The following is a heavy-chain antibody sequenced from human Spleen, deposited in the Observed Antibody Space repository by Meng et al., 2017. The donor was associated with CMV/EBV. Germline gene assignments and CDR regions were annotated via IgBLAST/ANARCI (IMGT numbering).Heavy chain of an antibody. CDR2: ISSSGSTI. Sequence: GESLKISCAASGFTFSDYYMSWIRQAPGKGLEWVSYISSSGSTIYYADSVKGRFTISRKNAKNSLYLQMNSLRAEDTAVYYCARDQGVNDYFDYWGQGTLVTVSS. CDR3: ARDQGVNDYFDY. V-gene: IGHV3-11*01. CDR1: GFTFSDYY. D-gene: IGHD2-8*01. J-gene: IGHJ4*02.